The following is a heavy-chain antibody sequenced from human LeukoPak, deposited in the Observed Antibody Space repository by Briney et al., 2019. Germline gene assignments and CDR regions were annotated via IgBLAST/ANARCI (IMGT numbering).Heavy chain of an antibody. D-gene: IGHD1-1*01. CDR2: IHHSGTT. J-gene: IGHJ4*02. CDR1: GASLSDYY. V-gene: IGHV4-34*01. Sequence: NTSETLSLTCVVYGASLSDYYWTWVRQPPGKGLEWIGEIHHSGTTSYKPSLRSRVTISGDTSKNQFSLILRSVTAADTAVYYCARGRLDGYYFDYWGQGALATVSS. CDR3: ARGRLDGYYFDY.